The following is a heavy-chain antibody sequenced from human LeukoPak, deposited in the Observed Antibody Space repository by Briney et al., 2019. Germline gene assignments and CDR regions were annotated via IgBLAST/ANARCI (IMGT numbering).Heavy chain of an antibody. CDR2: IFHSGST. CDR1: GYSISSGYY. J-gene: IGHJ4*02. D-gene: IGHD5-18*01. Sequence: SETLSLTCAVSGYSISSGYYWGWIRQPPGKGLEWIGSIFHSGSTYYNPSLKSRVTMSVDTSKNQFSLNLNSVTAADTAIYYCAREGRGTQLWPPDYWGQGVLVTVSS. V-gene: IGHV4-38-2*02. CDR3: AREGRGTQLWPPDY.